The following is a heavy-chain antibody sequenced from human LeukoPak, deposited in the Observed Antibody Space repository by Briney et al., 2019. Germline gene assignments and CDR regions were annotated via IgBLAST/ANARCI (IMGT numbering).Heavy chain of an antibody. CDR1: GGSISSYY. D-gene: IGHD2-15*01. CDR3: ARVDLRAAYFDY. Sequence: PSETLSLTCTVSGGSISSYYWSWIRQPAGKGLEWIGRIYTSGSTGYNPSLKSRVTMSVDTSKNQFSLKLSSVTAADTAAYYCARVDLRAAYFDYWGQGTLVTVSS. CDR2: IYTSGST. V-gene: IGHV4-4*07. J-gene: IGHJ4*02.